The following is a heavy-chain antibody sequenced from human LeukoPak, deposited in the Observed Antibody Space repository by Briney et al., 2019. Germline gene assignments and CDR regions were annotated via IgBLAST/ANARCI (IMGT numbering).Heavy chain of an antibody. Sequence: TASETLSLTCTVSGGSISSGGYYWSWIRQPPGKGLEWIGYIYHSGSTYYNPSLKSRVTISVDRSKNQFSLKLSSVTAADTALYYCVRGLDSSSYVDSWGQGTLVTVSS. CDR1: GGSISSGGYY. V-gene: IGHV4-30-2*01. CDR2: IYHSGST. D-gene: IGHD6-13*01. J-gene: IGHJ4*02. CDR3: VRGLDSSSYVDS.